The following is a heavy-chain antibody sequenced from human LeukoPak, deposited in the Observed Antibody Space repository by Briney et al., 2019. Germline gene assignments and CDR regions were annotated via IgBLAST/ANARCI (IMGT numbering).Heavy chain of an antibody. Sequence: PSETLSLTCTVSGDSISSSSYYWGWIRQPPGKGLEWIGSIYYSGSTYYNPSLKSRVTISVDTSKNQFSLKLSSVTAADTAVYYCAMTEVWIQLWEYWGQGTLVTVSS. CDR2: IYYSGST. J-gene: IGHJ4*02. CDR1: GDSISSSSYY. D-gene: IGHD5-18*01. CDR3: AMTEVWIQLWEY. V-gene: IGHV4-39*01.